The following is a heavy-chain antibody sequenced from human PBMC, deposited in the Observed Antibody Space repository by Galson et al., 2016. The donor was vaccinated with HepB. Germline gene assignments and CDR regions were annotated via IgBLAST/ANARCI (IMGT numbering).Heavy chain of an antibody. Sequence: SLRLSCAASGFRFTYYGLHWVRQAPGKGLEWVAVISYDGNKEYYADSVKGRFTIFRDNPKTTVYLEMNSLRVEDTAVYYCGKDSILGATAGFYGIDVWGQGTTVTVSS. V-gene: IGHV3-30*18. CDR2: ISYDGNKE. J-gene: IGHJ6*02. D-gene: IGHD1-26*01. CDR1: GFRFTYYG. CDR3: GKDSILGATAGFYGIDV.